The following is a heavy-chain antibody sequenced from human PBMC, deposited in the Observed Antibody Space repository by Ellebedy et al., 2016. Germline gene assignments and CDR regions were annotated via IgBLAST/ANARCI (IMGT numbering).Heavy chain of an antibody. CDR3: ARDSRDTAMDYSFDY. D-gene: IGHD5-18*01. J-gene: IGHJ4*02. CDR2: IWYDGTNK. V-gene: IGHV3-33*08. Sequence: GGSLRLSCAASGFTFSSYGMHWVRQAPGKGLEWVAVIWYDGTNKYYADSVKGRFSIYRDNSKNTMYLQMNSLRAEDTAVYYCARDSRDTAMDYSFDYWGQGTLVTVSS. CDR1: GFTFSSYG.